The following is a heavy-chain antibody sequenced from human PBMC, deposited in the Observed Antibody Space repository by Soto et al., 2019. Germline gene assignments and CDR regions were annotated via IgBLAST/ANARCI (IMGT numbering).Heavy chain of an antibody. V-gene: IGHV4-59*01. CDR1: GGSISSNY. D-gene: IGHD6-13*01. CDR2: VYNSGST. CDR3: ARYRREAVAGYTLDN. J-gene: IGHJ4*02. Sequence: AETLSLTCTVSGGSISSNYWTWIRQAPGKGLEWIVYVYNSGSTNYNPSLKSRVTISEDTSKSQFSLKVNSMTAADTAVYYCARYRREAVAGYTLDNWGQGILVTVSS.